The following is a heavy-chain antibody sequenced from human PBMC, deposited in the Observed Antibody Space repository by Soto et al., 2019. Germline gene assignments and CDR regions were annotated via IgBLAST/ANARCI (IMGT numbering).Heavy chain of an antibody. Sequence: GGSLRLSCAASGFTFDDYTMHWVRQAPGKGLEWVSLISWDGGSTYYADSVKGRFTISRDNSKNSLYLQMNSLRTEDTALYYCAKDDIAAAGQNYYYYGMEVWGQGTTVTV. J-gene: IGHJ6*02. D-gene: IGHD6-13*01. CDR3: AKDDIAAAGQNYYYYGMEV. CDR1: GFTFDDYT. CDR2: ISWDGGST. V-gene: IGHV3-43*01.